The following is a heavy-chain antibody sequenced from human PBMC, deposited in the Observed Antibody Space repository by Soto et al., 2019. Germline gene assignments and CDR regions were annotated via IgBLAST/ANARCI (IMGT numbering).Heavy chain of an antibody. CDR1: GGSFSVHY. D-gene: IGHD6-19*01. V-gene: IGHV4-34*01. CDR2: INHSGHT. CDR3: ATLAPWGDHVFAVA. J-gene: IGHJ5*02. Sequence: SETLSLTCAAYGGSFSVHYWSRIRQPPGKGLEWIAEINHSGHTNYNPSLKSRVTISADTSKNQLSLNLKSTTAADTAVYYCATLAPWGDHVFAVAWGQGTLVTVSS.